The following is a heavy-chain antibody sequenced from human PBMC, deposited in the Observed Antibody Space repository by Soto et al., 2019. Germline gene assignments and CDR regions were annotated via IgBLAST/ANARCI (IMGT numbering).Heavy chain of an antibody. CDR1: GFTFSSYG. J-gene: IGHJ4*02. Sequence: PGGSLRLSCAASGFTFSSYGMHWVRQAPGKGLEWVAVISYDGSNKYYADSVKGRFTISRDNSKNTLYLQMNSLRAEDTAVYYCAKVLYKVATIKGGYYFDYWGQGTLVTVSS. D-gene: IGHD5-12*01. CDR3: AKVLYKVATIKGGYYFDY. CDR2: ISYDGSNK. V-gene: IGHV3-30*18.